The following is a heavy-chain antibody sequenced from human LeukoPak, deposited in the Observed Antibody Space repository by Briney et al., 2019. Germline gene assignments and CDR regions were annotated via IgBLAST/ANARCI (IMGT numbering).Heavy chain of an antibody. J-gene: IGHJ5*02. CDR3: AREGYYDSSGYPWFDP. D-gene: IGHD3-22*01. CDR1: EFSVGSNY. V-gene: IGHV3-66*01. CDR2: IYSGGST. Sequence: GGSLRLSCAASEFSVGSNYMTWVRQAPGKGLEWVSLIYSGGSTYYADSVKGRFTISRDNSKNTLYLQMNSLRAEDTAVYYCAREGYYDSSGYPWFDPWGQGTLVTVSS.